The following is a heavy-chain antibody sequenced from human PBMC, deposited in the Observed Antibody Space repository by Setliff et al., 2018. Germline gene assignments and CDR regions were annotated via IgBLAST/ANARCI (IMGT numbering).Heavy chain of an antibody. V-gene: IGHV1-18*01. CDR3: ARVSRTIVGARGFDY. Sequence: ASVKVSCKASGGTFSSYAISWVRQAPGQGLEWMGWISAYNGNTNYAQKLQGRVTITRDTSASTAYMELSSLRSEDTAVYYCARVSRTIVGARGFDYWGQGTLVTVSS. CDR2: ISAYNGNT. CDR1: GGTFSSYA. D-gene: IGHD1-26*01. J-gene: IGHJ4*02.